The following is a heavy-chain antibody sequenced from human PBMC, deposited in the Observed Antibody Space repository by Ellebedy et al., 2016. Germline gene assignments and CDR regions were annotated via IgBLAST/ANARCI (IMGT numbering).Heavy chain of an antibody. CDR3: ARDVDSKSSGDY. V-gene: IGHV1-46*01. CDR2: INPGTGTT. J-gene: IGHJ4*02. CDR1: GYIFSSAY. D-gene: IGHD4-11*01. Sequence: ASVKVSCKASGYIFSSAYIHWVRQAPGQGLEWMGKINPGTGTTSYAQRFQGRVTLTRDTSTTTAYMDVSSLTSEDTAVYYCARDVDSKSSGDYWGQGTLVTVSS.